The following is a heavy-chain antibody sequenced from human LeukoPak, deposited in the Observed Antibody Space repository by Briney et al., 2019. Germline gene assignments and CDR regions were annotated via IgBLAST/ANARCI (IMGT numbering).Heavy chain of an antibody. V-gene: IGHV3-7*05. J-gene: IGHJ3*02. CDR2: IKQHGSEK. D-gene: IGHD3-16*01. CDR3: ATVMMNTHDAFDI. CDR1: GFSFSNYW. Sequence: GGSLRLSCEASGFSFSNYWMTWVRQAPGKGLEWVANIKQHGSEKDYVDSVKGRFTLSRDNAKNSVYLQMNSLRAEDTAVYYCATVMMNTHDAFDIWGQGTVVTVSS.